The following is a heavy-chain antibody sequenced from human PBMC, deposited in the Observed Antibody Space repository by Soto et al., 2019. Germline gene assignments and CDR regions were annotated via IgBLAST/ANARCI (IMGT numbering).Heavy chain of an antibody. CDR2: ISAYNGNT. CDR3: ARGDAIKIVVTTYYAMDV. CDR1: GYTFTSYG. Sequence: GASVKVSCKASGYTFTSYGISWVRQAPGQGLEWMGWISAYNGNTNYAQKLQGRVTMTTDTSTSTAYMELRSLRSDDTAVYYCARGDAIKIVVTTYYAMDVWGQGTTVTVSS. V-gene: IGHV1-18*01. D-gene: IGHD4-17*01. J-gene: IGHJ6*02.